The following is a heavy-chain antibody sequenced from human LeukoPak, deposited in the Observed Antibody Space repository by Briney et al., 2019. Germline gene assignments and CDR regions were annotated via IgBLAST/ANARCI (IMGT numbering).Heavy chain of an antibody. CDR1: GFTFSSYA. Sequence: PGGSLRLSCAASGFTFSSYAMHWVRQAPGMGLEWVAVISYDGSNKYYADSVKGRFTISRDNSKNTLYLQMNSLRAEDTAVYYCARDLAIWGNDGAFDIWGQGTMVTVSS. CDR2: ISYDGSNK. D-gene: IGHD3-16*01. V-gene: IGHV3-30-3*01. CDR3: ARDLAIWGNDGAFDI. J-gene: IGHJ3*02.